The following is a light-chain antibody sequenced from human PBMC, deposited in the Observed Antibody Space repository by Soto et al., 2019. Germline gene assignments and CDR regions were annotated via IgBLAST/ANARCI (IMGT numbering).Light chain of an antibody. V-gene: IGLV3-1*01. CDR1: KLGDKY. CDR2: QDS. CDR3: QAWDISTGV. Sequence: LTQPPSVSVSPGQTASITCSGDKLGDKYASWYQQKPGQSPVLVIYQDSKRPSGIPERFSGSNSGNTATLTISGTQAMAEADYYCQAWDISTGVFGTGTNLTVL. J-gene: IGLJ1*01.